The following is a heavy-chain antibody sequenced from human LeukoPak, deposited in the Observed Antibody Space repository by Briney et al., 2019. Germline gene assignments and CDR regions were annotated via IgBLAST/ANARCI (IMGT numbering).Heavy chain of an antibody. D-gene: IGHD3-10*01. J-gene: IGHJ5*02. Sequence: PSQTLSLTCTVSGGSISSGSYYWRWIRQPAGKGLERIGCIYTSGSPNYNPSLTIRDTLSVDTSKNQFSLKLSSVTAADTAVYYCASVCFGTPRAWGQGTLVTVSS. V-gene: IGHV4-61*02. CDR2: IYTSGSP. CDR3: ASVCFGTPRA. CDR1: GGSISSGSYY.